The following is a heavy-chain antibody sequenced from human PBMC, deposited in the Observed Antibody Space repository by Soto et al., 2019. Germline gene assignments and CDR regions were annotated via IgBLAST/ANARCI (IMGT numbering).Heavy chain of an antibody. CDR3: ARGDMIVVVISPYYFDY. CDR2: INAGNGNT. D-gene: IGHD3-22*01. Sequence: QVQLVQSGAEVKKPGASVKVSCKASGYTFTSYAMHWVRQAPGQRLEWMGWINAGNGNTKYSHKFQGRVTITRDTSASTAYMEMSRLRSEDTAVYYCARGDMIVVVISPYYFDYWGQGTLVTVSS. V-gene: IGHV1-3*01. CDR1: GYTFTSYA. J-gene: IGHJ4*02.